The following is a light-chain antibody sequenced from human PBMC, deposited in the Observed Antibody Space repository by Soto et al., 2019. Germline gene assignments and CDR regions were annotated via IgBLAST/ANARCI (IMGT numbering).Light chain of an antibody. Sequence: DIQMTQSPSSLSASVGDTVTITCRASQSVSTWLAWYQQRAGKAPKLLIYDASSLESGVPSRFRGFGSGKELTLTISSLQPEDSATYYCQQYNSYSPTFGQGTKVEV. J-gene: IGKJ1*01. CDR2: DAS. CDR3: QQYNSYSPT. V-gene: IGKV1-5*01. CDR1: QSVSTW.